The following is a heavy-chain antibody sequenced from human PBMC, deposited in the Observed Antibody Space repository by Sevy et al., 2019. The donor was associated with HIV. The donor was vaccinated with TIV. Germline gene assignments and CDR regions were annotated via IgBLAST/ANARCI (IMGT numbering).Heavy chain of an antibody. CDR2: ISSSGSTI. CDR3: ATASPRVADY. D-gene: IGHD2-15*01. V-gene: IGHV3-48*03. Sequence: GGSLRLSCAASGFTFSSYEMNWVRQAPGKGLEWVSYISSSGSTIYYVDSVKGRFTISRDNAKNSLYLQMNSLRAEDTAVYYCATASPRVADYWGQGTLVTVSS. J-gene: IGHJ4*02. CDR1: GFTFSSYE.